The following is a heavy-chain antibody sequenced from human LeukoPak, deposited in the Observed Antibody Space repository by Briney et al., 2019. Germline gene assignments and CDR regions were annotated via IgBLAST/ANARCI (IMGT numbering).Heavy chain of an antibody. V-gene: IGHV1-46*03. CDR2: INPSGGST. CDR3: ARVYNWNEVFDY. CDR1: GYTFTSYY. J-gene: IGHJ4*02. Sequence: ASVKVSCKASGYTFTSYYMHWVRQAPGQGLEWMGIINPSGGSTSYAQKFQGRVTMTRDTSTSTVYMELSSLRSEDTAVYYRARVYNWNEVFDYWGQGTPGHRLL. D-gene: IGHD1-1*01.